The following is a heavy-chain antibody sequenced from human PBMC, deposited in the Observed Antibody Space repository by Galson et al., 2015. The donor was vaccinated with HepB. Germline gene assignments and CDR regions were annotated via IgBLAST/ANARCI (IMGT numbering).Heavy chain of an antibody. J-gene: IGHJ6*02. CDR3: ARHPRGDYSMYYYYGMDV. CDR2: IYPGDSDT. Sequence: QSGAEVKKPGESLKISCKGSGYSFTSYWIGWVRQMPGKGLEWMGIIYPGDSDTRYSPSFQGQVTISADKSISTAYLQWSSLKASDTAMYYCARHPRGDYSMYYYYGMDVWGQGTTVTVSS. V-gene: IGHV5-51*01. D-gene: IGHD4-17*01. CDR1: GYSFTSYW.